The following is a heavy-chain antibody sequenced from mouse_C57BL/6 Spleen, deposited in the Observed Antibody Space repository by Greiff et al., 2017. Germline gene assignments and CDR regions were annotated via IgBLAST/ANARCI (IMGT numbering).Heavy chain of an antibody. CDR1: GYTFTDYE. CDR2: IDPETGGT. D-gene: IGHD1-1*01. J-gene: IGHJ2*01. V-gene: IGHV1-15*01. Sequence: VKLQESGAELVRPGASVTLSCKASGYTFTDYEMHWVKQTPVHGLEWIGAIDPETGGTAYTQKFKGKAILTADKSSSTAYMELRSLTSEDSAVYYCTRAPTTVVATDYWGQGTTLTVSS. CDR3: TRAPTTVVATDY.